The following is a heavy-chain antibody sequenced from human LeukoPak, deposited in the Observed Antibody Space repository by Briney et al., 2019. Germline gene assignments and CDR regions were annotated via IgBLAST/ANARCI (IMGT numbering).Heavy chain of an antibody. CDR2: ISWNSGSI. V-gene: IGHV3-9*01. J-gene: IGHJ4*02. Sequence: PGRSLRLSCAASGFTFDDYAMHWVRQAPGKGLEWVSGISWNSGSIGYADSVKGRFTISRDNAKNSLYLQMNSLRAEDTAVYYCAKKEKELHASFDYWGQGTLVTVSS. CDR1: GFTFDDYA. D-gene: IGHD1-26*01. CDR3: AKKEKELHASFDY.